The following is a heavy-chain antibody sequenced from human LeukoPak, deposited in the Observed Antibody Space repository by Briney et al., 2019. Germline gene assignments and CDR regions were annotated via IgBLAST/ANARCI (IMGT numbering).Heavy chain of an antibody. CDR2: IYYSGST. Sequence: SETLSLTCTVSGGSISSYYWSWIRQPPGKGLEWIGYIYYSGSTNYNPSLKSRVTISVDTSKNQFSLKLSSVTAADTAVYYCAGLNYYDSSGHFDYWGQGTLVTVSS. V-gene: IGHV4-59*01. CDR3: AGLNYYDSSGHFDY. D-gene: IGHD3-22*01. J-gene: IGHJ4*02. CDR1: GGSISSYY.